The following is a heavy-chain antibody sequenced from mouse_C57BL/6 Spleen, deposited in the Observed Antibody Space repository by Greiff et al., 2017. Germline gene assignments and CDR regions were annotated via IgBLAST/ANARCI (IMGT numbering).Heavy chain of an antibody. Sequence: EVHLVESGGGLVKPGGSLKLSCAASGFTFSSYTMSWVRQTPEKRLEWVATISGGGGNTYYPDSVKGRFTISRDNAKNTLYLQMSSLRSEDTALYYCARQDDYDDYVDYGGQGTTLTVSS. V-gene: IGHV5-9*01. CDR1: GFTFSSYT. D-gene: IGHD2-4*01. J-gene: IGHJ2*01. CDR3: ARQDDYDDYVDY. CDR2: ISGGGGNT.